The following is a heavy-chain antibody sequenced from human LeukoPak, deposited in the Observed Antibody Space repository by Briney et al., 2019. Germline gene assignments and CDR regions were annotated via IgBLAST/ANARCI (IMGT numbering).Heavy chain of an antibody. J-gene: IGHJ4*02. CDR1: GYTFTSYG. CDR2: ISAYNGNT. V-gene: IGHV1-18*01. CDR3: ARTSHMVRGVIVNYYFDY. D-gene: IGHD3-10*01. Sequence: GASVKVSCKASGYTFTSYGISWVRQAPGQGLEWMGWISAYNGNTNYAQKLQGRVTMTTDTSTSTAYMELRSLRSDDTAVYYCARTSHMVRGVIVNYYFDYWGQGTLVTLSS.